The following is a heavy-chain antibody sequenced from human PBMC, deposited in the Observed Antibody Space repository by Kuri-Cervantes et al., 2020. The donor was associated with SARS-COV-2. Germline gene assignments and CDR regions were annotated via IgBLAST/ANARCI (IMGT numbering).Heavy chain of an antibody. CDR3: ARPMYSGSYYGGWGTFDY. V-gene: IGHV1-2*02. CDR1: GYTFTGYY. D-gene: IGHD1-26*01. J-gene: IGHJ4*02. CDR2: TNPNSGGT. Sequence: ASVKVSCKASGYTFTGYYMHWVRQAPGQGLEWMGWTNPNSGGTNYAQKFQGRVIMTRDTSISTAYMELSRLRSDDTAVYYCARPMYSGSYYGGWGTFDYWGQGTLVTVSS.